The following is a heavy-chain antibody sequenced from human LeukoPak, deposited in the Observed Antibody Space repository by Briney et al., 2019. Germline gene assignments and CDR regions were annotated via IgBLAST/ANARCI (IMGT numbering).Heavy chain of an antibody. V-gene: IGHV4-38-2*01. D-gene: IGHD3-3*01. CDR1: GYSISSGYY. CDR2: IYYSGST. J-gene: IGHJ4*02. Sequence: SETLSLTCAVSGYSISSGYYWGWIRQPPGKGLEWIGSIYYSGSTNYNPSLKSRVTISVDTSKNQFSLKLSSVTAADTAVYYCAGTPSDPYYDFWSGYRSVDYWGQGTLVTVSS. CDR3: AGTPSDPYYDFWSGYRSVDY.